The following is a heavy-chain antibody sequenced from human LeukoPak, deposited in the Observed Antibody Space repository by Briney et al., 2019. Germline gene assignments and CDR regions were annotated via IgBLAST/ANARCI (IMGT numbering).Heavy chain of an antibody. CDR2: INPNSGGT. CDR1: GYTFTGYY. J-gene: IGHJ5*02. V-gene: IGHV1-2*06. CDR3: ARSPSPAPFDP. Sequence: ASVKVSCKASGYTFTGYYMHWVRQAPGQGLEWMGRINPNSGGTNYAQKFQGRVTITADESTGTAYMELSSLRSEDTAVYYCARSPSPAPFDPWGQGTLVTVSS.